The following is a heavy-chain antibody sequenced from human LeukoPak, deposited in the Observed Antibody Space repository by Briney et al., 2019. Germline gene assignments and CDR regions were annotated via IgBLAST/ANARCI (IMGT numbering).Heavy chain of an antibody. V-gene: IGHV1-24*01. CDR1: GYTLTELS. D-gene: IGHD3-3*01. Sequence: GASVKVSCKVSGYTLTELSMHWVRQAPGKGLEWMGGFDPEDGETIYAQKFQGRVTMTRDTSTSTVYMELSSLRSEDTAVYYCARVPLEWLKIRAFDIWGQGTMVTVSS. J-gene: IGHJ3*02. CDR3: ARVPLEWLKIRAFDI. CDR2: FDPEDGET.